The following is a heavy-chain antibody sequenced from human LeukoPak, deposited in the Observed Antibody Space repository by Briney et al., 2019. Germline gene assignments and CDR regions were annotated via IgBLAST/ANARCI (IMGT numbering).Heavy chain of an antibody. CDR1: GFTFSSYW. D-gene: IGHD5-12*01. Sequence: GGSLRLSCAASGFTFSSYWMSWVRQAPGKGLEWVANIKQDGSEKYYVDSVKGRFTISRDNAKNSLYLQMNSLRAEDTAVYYCARVGIVATIEEDYFDYWGQGTLVTVSS. V-gene: IGHV3-7*01. J-gene: IGHJ4*02. CDR3: ARVGIVATIEEDYFDY. CDR2: IKQDGSEK.